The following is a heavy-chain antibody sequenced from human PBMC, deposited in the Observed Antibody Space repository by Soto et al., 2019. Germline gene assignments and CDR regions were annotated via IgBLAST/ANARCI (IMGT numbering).Heavy chain of an antibody. Sequence: QVQLMQSAAEVNKPGASVKVSCKASGDTFSDYYIHWVRQAPGQGLEWMGTVNPSGGHTTYSQHFLGRVAMARDTSSSTLHMEMTSLTSEDTAVYYCARGGHVVVVTAALDYWGQGTLVTVSS. CDR2: VNPSGGHT. D-gene: IGHD2-21*02. CDR3: ARGGHVVVVTAALDY. CDR1: GDTFSDYY. J-gene: IGHJ4*02. V-gene: IGHV1-46*01.